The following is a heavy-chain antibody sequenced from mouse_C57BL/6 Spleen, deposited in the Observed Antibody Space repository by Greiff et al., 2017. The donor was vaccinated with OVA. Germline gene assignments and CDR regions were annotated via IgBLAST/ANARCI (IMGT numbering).Heavy chain of an antibody. Sequence: QVQLQQPGAELVMPGASVKLSCKASGYTFTSYWMHWVKQRPGQGLEWIGEIDPSDSYTNYNQKFKGKSTLTVDKSSSTAYMQLSSLTSEDSAVYYCARGGYSSDYFDYWGQGTTLTVSS. CDR3: ARGGYSSDYFDY. CDR1: GYTFTSYW. CDR2: IDPSDSYT. J-gene: IGHJ2*01. V-gene: IGHV1-69*01. D-gene: IGHD1-1*01.